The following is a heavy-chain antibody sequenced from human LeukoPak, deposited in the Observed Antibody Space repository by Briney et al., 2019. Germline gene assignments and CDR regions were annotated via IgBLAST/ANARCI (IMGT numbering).Heavy chain of an antibody. CDR2: ISGSGDNT. D-gene: IGHD1-26*01. CDR1: GFTFSSYA. CDR3: AKNRGTYYYFDY. J-gene: IGHJ4*02. V-gene: IGHV3-23*01. Sequence: GGSLRLSCAASGFTFSSYAMSWVRQAPGKGLEWVSAISGSGDNTYYADSVKDRFTISGDKSKNTLYLQMNSLGAEDTAVYYCAKNRGTYYYFDYWGQGTLVTVSS.